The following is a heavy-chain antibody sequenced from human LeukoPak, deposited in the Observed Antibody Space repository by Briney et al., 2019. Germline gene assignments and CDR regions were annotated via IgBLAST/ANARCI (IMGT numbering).Heavy chain of an antibody. CDR1: GFTFSSYG. CDR2: ISYDGSNK. D-gene: IGHD3-16*02. V-gene: IGHV3-30*18. Sequence: GRSLRLSCAASGFTFSSYGMHWVRQAPGKGLEWVAVISYDGSNKYYADSVKGRFTISRDNSKNTLYLQMNSLRAEDTAVYYCAKDWIVTGVAYYFDYWGQGTLVTVSS. J-gene: IGHJ4*02. CDR3: AKDWIVTGVAYYFDY.